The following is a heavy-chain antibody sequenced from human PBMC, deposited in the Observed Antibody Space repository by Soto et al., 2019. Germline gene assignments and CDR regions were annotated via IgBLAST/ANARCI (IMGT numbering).Heavy chain of an antibody. CDR1: GFTFSSYG. Sequence: QVQLVESGGGVVQPGRSLRLSCAASGFTFSSYGMHWVRQAPGKGLEWVAVISYDGSNKYYADSVKGRFTISRDNSKNTLYLQMNSLRAEDTAVYYCARAPRLLGGFDYWGQGTLVTVSS. CDR2: ISYDGSNK. V-gene: IGHV3-30*03. CDR3: ARAPRLLGGFDY. J-gene: IGHJ4*02. D-gene: IGHD7-27*01.